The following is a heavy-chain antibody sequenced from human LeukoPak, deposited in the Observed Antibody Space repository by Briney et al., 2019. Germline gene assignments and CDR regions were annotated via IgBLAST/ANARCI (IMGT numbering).Heavy chain of an antibody. D-gene: IGHD4-17*01. CDR2: IIPIFGTP. CDR1: GGTFSSYA. CDR3: ARGIADYGDHYYYYMDV. Sequence: ASVKVSCKASGGTFSSYAMSWVRQAPGQGLEWMGRIIPIFGTPNYAQKFQGRVTITTDESTSTAYMELSSLRSEDTAVYYCARGIADYGDHYYYYMDVWGKGTTVTVSS. J-gene: IGHJ6*03. V-gene: IGHV1-69*05.